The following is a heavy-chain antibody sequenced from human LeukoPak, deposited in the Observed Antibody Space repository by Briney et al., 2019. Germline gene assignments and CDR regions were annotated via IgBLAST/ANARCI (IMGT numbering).Heavy chain of an antibody. D-gene: IGHD2-15*01. CDR3: ARQEYCSGGSCYTWFDP. CDR1: GYSFSSYW. V-gene: IGHV5-51*01. CDR2: IYPGDSDI. J-gene: IGHJ5*02. Sequence: GESLKISCKDSGYSFSSYWIAWVRQMPGKGLEYIGIIYPGDSDIRYSPPFQGLVTISADKSISTAYLQWSSLKASDTAMYYCARQEYCSGGSCYTWFDPWGQGTLVTVSS.